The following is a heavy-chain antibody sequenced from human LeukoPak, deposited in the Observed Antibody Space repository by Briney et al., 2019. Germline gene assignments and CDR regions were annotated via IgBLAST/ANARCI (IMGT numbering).Heavy chain of an antibody. CDR1: GFTFSSYE. J-gene: IGHJ6*02. D-gene: IGHD2-8*02. V-gene: IGHV3-48*03. CDR2: ISSSGSNI. CDR3: AILSWGMDV. Sequence: QTGGSLRLSCAASGFTFSSYEMNWVRQAPGKGLEWDSYISSSGSNIYYADSVKGRFTISRDNAKNSLYLQMNSLRAEDTAVYYCAILSWGMDVWGQGTTVTVSS.